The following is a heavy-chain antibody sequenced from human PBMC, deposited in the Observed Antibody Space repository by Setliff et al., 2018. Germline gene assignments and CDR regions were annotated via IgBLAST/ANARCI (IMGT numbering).Heavy chain of an antibody. CDR2: TIPIFGTT. J-gene: IGHJ6*03. CDR3: VREGVDSRSSTDYRYYMDV. V-gene: IGHV1-69*05. Sequence: SVKVSCKASGGTFSDYGISWVRQAPGQGLEWMGGTIPIFGTTDYAQKFQGRVTIITDEPTSTAFMQLSSLRSEDTAVYYCVREGVDSRSSTDYRYYMDVWGKGTTVTV. D-gene: IGHD3-22*01. CDR1: GGTFSDYG.